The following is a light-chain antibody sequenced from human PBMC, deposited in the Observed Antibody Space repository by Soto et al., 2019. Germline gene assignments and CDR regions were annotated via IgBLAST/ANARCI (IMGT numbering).Light chain of an antibody. CDR3: QSYDSSLSGYV. CDR1: SSNIGAGYE. CDR2: ENN. J-gene: IGLJ1*01. Sequence: QPVLTQPPSVSEAPGQRVTISCTGSSSNIGAGYEAHWYQQVPGTAPKLLIYENNNRPSGVPDRFSGSKSGTSASLAITGLQAEGEDEYYCQSYDSSLSGYVFGTGTKLTVL. V-gene: IGLV1-40*01.